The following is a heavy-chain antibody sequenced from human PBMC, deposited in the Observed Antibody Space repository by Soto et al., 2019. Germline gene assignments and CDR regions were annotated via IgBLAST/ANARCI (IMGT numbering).Heavy chain of an antibody. Sequence: PLSLTCTVSGGSISSGGYYWSWIRQHPGKDLEWIGYIYYSGSTYYNPSLKSRVTISVDTSKNQFSLKLSSVTAADTAVYYCASSLIGYCSSTSCLGYYYYMDVWGKGTTVTVSS. CDR2: IYYSGST. V-gene: IGHV4-31*03. CDR1: GGSISSGGYY. D-gene: IGHD2-2*01. J-gene: IGHJ6*03. CDR3: ASSLIGYCSSTSCLGYYYYMDV.